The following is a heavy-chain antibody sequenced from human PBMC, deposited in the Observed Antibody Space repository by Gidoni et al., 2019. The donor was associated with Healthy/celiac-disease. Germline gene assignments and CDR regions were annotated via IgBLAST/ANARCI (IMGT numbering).Heavy chain of an antibody. V-gene: IGHV3-48*02. CDR3: ARDRKVGWGLDYYYGMDV. CDR2: ISSSSSTI. CDR1: GVTFSSYS. J-gene: IGHJ6*02. D-gene: IGHD7-27*01. Sequence: EVQLVESGGGLVQPGGSLRLSCAASGVTFSSYSMNWVRQAPGKGLEWFSYISSSSSTIYYADSVKGRFTISRDNAKNSLYLQMNSLRDEDTAVYYCARDRKVGWGLDYYYGMDVWGQGTTVTVSS.